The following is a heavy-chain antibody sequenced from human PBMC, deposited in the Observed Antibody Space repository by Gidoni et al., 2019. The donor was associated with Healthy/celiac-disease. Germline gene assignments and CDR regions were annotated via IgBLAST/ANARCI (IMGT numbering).Heavy chain of an antibody. Sequence: QVQLQESGPGLVKPSETLSLPCPVSGGSISRYYWSWIRQPAGKGLEWIGRIYTSGSTNYNPSLKSRVTMSVDTSKNQFSLKLSSVTAADTAVYYCARSGDSSGYYAGNFDYWGQGTLVTVSS. D-gene: IGHD3-22*01. J-gene: IGHJ4*02. CDR1: GGSISRYY. V-gene: IGHV4-4*07. CDR3: ARSGDSSGYYAGNFDY. CDR2: IYTSGST.